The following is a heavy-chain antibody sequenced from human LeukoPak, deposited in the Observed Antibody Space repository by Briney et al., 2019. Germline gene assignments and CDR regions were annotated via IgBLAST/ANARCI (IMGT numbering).Heavy chain of an antibody. CDR2: ISGSGDST. CDR3: AKCASGRSSFFDY. CDR1: GFTFSTYA. V-gene: IGHV3-23*01. J-gene: IGHJ4*02. D-gene: IGHD6-6*01. Sequence: GGSLGLSCAASGFTFSTYAMSWVRQAPGKGLEWVSGISGSGDSTYYADSVKGRFTISRDNSKNTLYLQMNSLRAEDTAVYYCAKCASGRSSFFDYWGQGAWSPSPQ.